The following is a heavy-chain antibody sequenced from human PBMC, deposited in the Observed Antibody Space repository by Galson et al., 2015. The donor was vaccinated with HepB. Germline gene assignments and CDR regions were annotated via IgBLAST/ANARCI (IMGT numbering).Heavy chain of an antibody. CDR2: TYYRSKWYN. V-gene: IGHV6-1*01. Sequence: CAISGDSVSSNSVAWNWIRQSPSRGLEWLGRTYYRSKWYNDYAISVKSRITINPDTSKNRFSLQLNSVTPEDTAVYFCTRSVAGSDAWGQGTLVTVSS. J-gene: IGHJ5*02. D-gene: IGHD6-19*01. CDR1: GDSVSSNSVA. CDR3: TRSVAGSDA.